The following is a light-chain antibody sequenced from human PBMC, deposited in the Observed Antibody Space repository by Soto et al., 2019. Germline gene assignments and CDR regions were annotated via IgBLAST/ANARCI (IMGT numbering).Light chain of an antibody. Sequence: AIRMTQSPSSFSASTGDRVTITCRASQGISSYLAWYQQKPGKAPKILIYAASTLQSGVPSRFSGSGSGTDFTLTISCLQSEDFANYYCQQYYSYPQTFGQGTKVEIK. J-gene: IGKJ1*01. CDR3: QQYYSYPQT. V-gene: IGKV1-8*01. CDR2: AAS. CDR1: QGISSY.